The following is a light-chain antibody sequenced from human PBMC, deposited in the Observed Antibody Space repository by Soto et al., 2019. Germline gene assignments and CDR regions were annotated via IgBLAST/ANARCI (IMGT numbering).Light chain of an antibody. CDR3: QAWDSSTDV. CDR2: QDN. CDR1: KLGDKY. Sequence: SYELTQTSSESVSPGQTASITCSGEKLGDKYACWYQQKPGQSPVLVIYQDNKRPSGIPERFSGSNSGNTATLTISGTQTMDEADYYCQAWDSSTDVFGTGTKVTVL. V-gene: IGLV3-1*01. J-gene: IGLJ1*01.